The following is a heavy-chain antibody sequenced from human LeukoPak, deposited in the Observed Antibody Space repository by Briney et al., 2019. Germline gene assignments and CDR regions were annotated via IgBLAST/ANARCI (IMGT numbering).Heavy chain of an antibody. CDR1: GFTFSSYA. J-gene: IGHJ4*02. V-gene: IGHV3-30-3*01. D-gene: IGHD2-21*02. Sequence: GGSLRPSCAASGFTFSSYAMRWVRQAPGKGMEWVALIRHDGTNKNYADSVKGRFTISRDNSKKTLYLQMNSLRPEDTAVYYCVKDRGDLPPYFDYWGQGTLVTVSS. CDR3: VKDRGDLPPYFDY. CDR2: IRHDGTNK.